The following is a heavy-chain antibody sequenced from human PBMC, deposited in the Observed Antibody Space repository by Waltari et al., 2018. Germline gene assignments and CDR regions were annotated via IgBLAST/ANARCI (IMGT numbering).Heavy chain of an antibody. J-gene: IGHJ4*02. CDR1: GGSISSYY. CDR2: IYYSGST. D-gene: IGHD2-15*01. V-gene: IGHV4-59*01. CDR3: ARGPRWYFDY. Sequence: QVQLQESGPGLVKPSETLSLTCTVSGGSISSYYWSWIRQPPGKGLEWIGYIYYSGSTNYNPSLKSRVTISVDTSKNQFSLKLSSVTAADTAVYDCARGPRWYFDYWGQGTLVTVSS.